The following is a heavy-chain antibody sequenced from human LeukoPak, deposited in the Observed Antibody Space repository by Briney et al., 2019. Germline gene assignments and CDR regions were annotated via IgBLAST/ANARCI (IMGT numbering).Heavy chain of an antibody. Sequence: PGGSLRLSCAASGFTFSSYGMHWVRQAPGKGLEWVAFIRYDGSNKYYADSVKGRFTISRDNSKNTLYLQMNSLRAEDTAVYYCAKIAAAGLSAFDIWGQGTMVTVSS. CDR2: IRYDGSNK. J-gene: IGHJ3*02. V-gene: IGHV3-30*02. CDR3: AKIAAAGLSAFDI. CDR1: GFTFSSYG. D-gene: IGHD6-13*01.